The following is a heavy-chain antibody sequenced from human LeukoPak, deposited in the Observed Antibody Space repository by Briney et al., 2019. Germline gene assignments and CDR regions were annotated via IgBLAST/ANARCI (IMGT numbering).Heavy chain of an antibody. J-gene: IGHJ5*02. D-gene: IGHD3-10*01. CDR2: IIAANGNT. V-gene: IGHV1-3*01. Sequence: GASVKVSCKTSGYTFTAYALHWVRQAPGQRLEWMGWIIAANGNTKYSRKFQGRVTISGDTSASTAYMEMKSLTYEDTAVYYCASGPDYYDSGSYLPSWGQGTLVTVSS. CDR3: ASGPDYYDSGSYLPS. CDR1: GYTFTAYA.